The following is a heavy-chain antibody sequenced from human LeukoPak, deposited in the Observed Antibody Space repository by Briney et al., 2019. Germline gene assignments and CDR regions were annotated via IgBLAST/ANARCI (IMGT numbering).Heavy chain of an antibody. CDR1: GFTFSDYA. CDR2: ISKGGTRM. V-gene: IGHV3-48*02. Sequence: GGSLRLSCAASGFTFSDYAVNWVRQAPGKGLEWVPHISKGGTRMYFADSVKGRFTISRDNAKNSVSLQMISLRNEDTAVYYCARAISGPTSAYWGQGTLVTVSS. D-gene: IGHD5-12*01. J-gene: IGHJ4*02. CDR3: ARAISGPTSAY.